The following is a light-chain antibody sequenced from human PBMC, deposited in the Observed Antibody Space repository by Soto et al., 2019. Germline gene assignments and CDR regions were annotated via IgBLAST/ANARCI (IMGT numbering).Light chain of an antibody. V-gene: IGLV2-14*03. CDR2: DVS. J-gene: IGLJ1*01. CDR3: SSNSSSSTYV. CDR1: SSDVGGYNY. Sequence: QSALTQPASVSGAPGQSIAISCTGTSSDVGGYNYVSWYQHHPGKAPKLMVYDVSKRPSGVSNRFSGSRSGNTASLTISVLQVEDEADYYCSSNSSSSTYVFGTGTKFTVL.